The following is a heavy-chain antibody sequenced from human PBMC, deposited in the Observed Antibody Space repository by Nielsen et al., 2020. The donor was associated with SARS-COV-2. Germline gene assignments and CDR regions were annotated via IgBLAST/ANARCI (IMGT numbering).Heavy chain of an antibody. CDR1: GFTFSSYA. D-gene: IGHD6-19*01. J-gene: IGHJ4*02. Sequence: GESLKISCAASGFTFSSYAMNWVRQAPGKGLEWVSAMSGGGGSTYYADSVKGRFTVSRDNSKNTLYLQMNSLRAEDTAVYYCAKRSGYTSGWYGDYWGQGTLVTVSS. V-gene: IGHV3-23*01. CDR3: AKRSGYTSGWYGDY. CDR2: MSGGGGST.